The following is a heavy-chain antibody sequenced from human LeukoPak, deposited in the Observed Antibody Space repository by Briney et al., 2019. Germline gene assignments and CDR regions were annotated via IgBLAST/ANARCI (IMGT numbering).Heavy chain of an antibody. CDR1: GFTFSSYG. CDR2: ISYDGSNK. V-gene: IGHV3-30*18. Sequence: PGRSLRLSCAASGFTFSSYGMHWVRQAPGKGLEWVAVISYDGSNKYYADSVKGRFTISRDNSKNTLYLQMNSLRAEDTAVYYCAKAAYHYYDSSGYYPIDYWGQGTPVTVSS. CDR3: AKAAYHYYDSSGYYPIDY. J-gene: IGHJ4*02. D-gene: IGHD3-22*01.